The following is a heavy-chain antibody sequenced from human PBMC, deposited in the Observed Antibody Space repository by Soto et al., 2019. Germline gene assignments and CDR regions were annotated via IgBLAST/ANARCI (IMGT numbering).Heavy chain of an antibody. CDR2: ISAKIGNT. CDR1: GDTFANYG. Sequence: QVQLVQSGAEVKKPGASVKVSCKASGDTFANYGIHWVRQAPGQGLEWMGWISAKIGNTRYAQNLQGRVTMTTDTSTSTAHMELRSLMSDDTAIYYCARDSLSAYDGIDYWVQGTLVTVSS. CDR3: ARDSLSAYDGIDY. D-gene: IGHD5-12*01. V-gene: IGHV1-18*01. J-gene: IGHJ4*02.